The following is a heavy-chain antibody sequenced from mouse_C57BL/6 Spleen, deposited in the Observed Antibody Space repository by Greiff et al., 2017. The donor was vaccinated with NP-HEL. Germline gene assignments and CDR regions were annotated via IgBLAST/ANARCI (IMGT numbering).Heavy chain of an antibody. J-gene: IGHJ1*03. CDR1: GYAFSSYW. V-gene: IGHV1-80*01. CDR2: IYPGDGDT. Sequence: VQLQQSGAELVKPGASVKISCKASGYAFSSYWMNWVKQRPGKGLEWIGQIYPGDGDTNYNGKFKGKATLTADKSSSTAYMQLSSLTSEDSAVYFCARSNRNYYGSYWYFDVWGTGTTVTVSS. D-gene: IGHD1-1*01. CDR3: ARSNRNYYGSYWYFDV.